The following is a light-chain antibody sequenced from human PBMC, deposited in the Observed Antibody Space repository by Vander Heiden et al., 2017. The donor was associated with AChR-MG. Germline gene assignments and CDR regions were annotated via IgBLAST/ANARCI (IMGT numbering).Light chain of an antibody. V-gene: IGKV1-33*01. Sequence: DIQLTQSPSSLYAYVGDRVTIACQASQDISNYLNWYQQKPGKAPNLLIFDASNLKTGVPSKFSGGGSGTDFTFTISSLQPEDIATYYCQQYDTLPITFGQGTRLDIK. CDR2: DAS. CDR3: QQYDTLPIT. CDR1: QDISNY. J-gene: IGKJ5*01.